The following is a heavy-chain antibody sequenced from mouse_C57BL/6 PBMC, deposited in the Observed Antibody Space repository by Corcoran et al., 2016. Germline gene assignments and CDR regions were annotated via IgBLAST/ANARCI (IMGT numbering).Heavy chain of an antibody. CDR1: GYTFTGYW. J-gene: IGHJ3*01. D-gene: IGHD2-3*01. CDR2: ILPGSGST. Sequence: QVQLQQFGAELMKPGDSVKLSCKVTGYTFTGYWIEWVKQRPGHGLEWIGEILPGSGSTNDNEKFKGKATFTADTSSNTAYMQLSSLTTEDSAIYYCARSGIYDGYPFAYWGQGTLVTVSA. CDR3: ARSGIYDGYPFAY. V-gene: IGHV1-9*01.